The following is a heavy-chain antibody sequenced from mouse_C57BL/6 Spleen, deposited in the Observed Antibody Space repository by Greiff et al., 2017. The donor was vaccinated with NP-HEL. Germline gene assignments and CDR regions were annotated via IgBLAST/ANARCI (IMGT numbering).Heavy chain of an antibody. D-gene: IGHD2-4*01. V-gene: IGHV1-69*01. Sequence: QVQLKQPGAELVMPGASVKLSCKASGYTFTSYWIHWVKQRPGQGLEWIGEIDPSDSYTNYNQKFKGKSTLTVDKSSSTAYMQLSSLTSEDSAVYYCARSPYDYDGYWGQGTTLTVSS. J-gene: IGHJ2*01. CDR3: ARSPYDYDGY. CDR2: IDPSDSYT. CDR1: GYTFTSYW.